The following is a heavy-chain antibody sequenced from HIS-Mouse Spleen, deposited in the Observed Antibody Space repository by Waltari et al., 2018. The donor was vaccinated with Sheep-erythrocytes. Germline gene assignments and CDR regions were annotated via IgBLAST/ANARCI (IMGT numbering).Heavy chain of an antibody. CDR2: ISYDGSNK. J-gene: IGHJ1*01. Sequence: VQLVESGGGGVQPGRSLRLSCAASGFTFCSYALHWVRQAPGKGLEWVAVISYDGSNKYYADSVKGRFTISRDNSKNTLYLQMNSLRAEDTAVYYCARGAYSSSWYPFQHWGQGTLVTVSS. CDR3: ARGAYSSSWYPFQH. D-gene: IGHD6-13*01. CDR1: GFTFCSYA. V-gene: IGHV3-30-3*01.